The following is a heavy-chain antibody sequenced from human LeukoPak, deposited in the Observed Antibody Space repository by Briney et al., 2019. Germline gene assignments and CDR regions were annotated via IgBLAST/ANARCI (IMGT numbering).Heavy chain of an antibody. J-gene: IGHJ4*02. Sequence: PSETLSLTCTVSGGSISSSSHYWGWIRQPPGKGLEFIGNIYETGSTYYNPSLKSRVTISVDKSKNQFSLKLSSVTAADTAVYYCARTDYYGSGGLPYWGQGTLVTVSS. V-gene: IGHV4-39*07. CDR2: IYETGST. D-gene: IGHD3-10*01. CDR1: GGSISSSSHY. CDR3: ARTDYYGSGGLPY.